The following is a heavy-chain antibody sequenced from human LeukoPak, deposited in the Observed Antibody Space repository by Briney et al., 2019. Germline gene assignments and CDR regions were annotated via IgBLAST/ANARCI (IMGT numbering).Heavy chain of an antibody. CDR2: ISSSGSTI. Sequence: PGGSLRLSCAASGFTFSDYYMSWIRQALGKGLEWVSYISSSGSTIYYADSVKGRFTISRDNAKNSLYLQMNSLRAEDTAVYYCARDYYDSSGHFDYWGQGTLVTVSS. CDR1: GFTFSDYY. J-gene: IGHJ4*02. CDR3: ARDYYDSSGHFDY. V-gene: IGHV3-11*04. D-gene: IGHD3-22*01.